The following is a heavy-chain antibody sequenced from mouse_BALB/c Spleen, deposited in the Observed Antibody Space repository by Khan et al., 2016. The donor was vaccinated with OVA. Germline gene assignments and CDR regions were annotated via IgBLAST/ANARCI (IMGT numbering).Heavy chain of an antibody. CDR2: ISTYYGDA. V-gene: IGHV1S137*01. D-gene: IGHD1-3*01. Sequence: QVQLQQPGAELVRPGVSVKISCKGSGYTFTDYAMHWVKQSHAKSLEWIGVISTYYGDADYNQKFKGKATMTVDKYSSTAYMELARLTSEDSAIYYCARGSGNSRFAYWGQGTLVTVSA. CDR3: ARGSGNSRFAY. CDR1: GYTFTDYA. J-gene: IGHJ3*01.